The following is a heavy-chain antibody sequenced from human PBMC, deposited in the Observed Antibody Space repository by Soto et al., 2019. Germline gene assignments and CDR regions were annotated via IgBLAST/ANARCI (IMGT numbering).Heavy chain of an antibody. CDR2: IGTAGDT. CDR1: GFTFSSYD. CDR3: ARAGVSGDFDY. D-gene: IGHD1-26*01. J-gene: IGHJ4*02. Sequence: EVQLVESGGGLVQPGGSLRLSCAASGFTFSSYDMHWVRQATGKGLEWVSAIGTAGDTYYPGSVKSRFTISRENAKNSLYLQMNSLRAGDTAVYYCARAGVSGDFDYWGQGTLVTVSS. V-gene: IGHV3-13*01.